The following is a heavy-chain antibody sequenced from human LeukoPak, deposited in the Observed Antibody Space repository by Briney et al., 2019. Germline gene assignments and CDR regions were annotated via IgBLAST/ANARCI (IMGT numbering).Heavy chain of an antibody. J-gene: IGHJ5*02. D-gene: IGHD3-22*01. Sequence: PSETLSLTCSVSGASVSSSQWNWIRQSPGKGLEWIANVDYNGSTKYNPSLRGRGTMSLDTSKNQFHLKLESVTAADTARYFCGRGSYEPFDRWGEGTVVTVSS. CDR3: GRGSYEPFDR. CDR1: GASVSSSQ. V-gene: IGHV4-59*02. CDR2: VDYNGST.